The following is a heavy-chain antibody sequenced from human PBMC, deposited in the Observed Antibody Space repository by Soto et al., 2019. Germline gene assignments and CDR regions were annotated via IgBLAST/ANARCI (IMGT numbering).Heavy chain of an antibody. CDR3: ARDMLRFGELLSVDS. CDR2: IRGSSSYI. V-gene: IGHV3-21*01. D-gene: IGHD3-10*01. J-gene: IGHJ4*02. Sequence: VQLVESGGGLVKPGGSLRLSCAASGFTFSNYNINWVRQAPGKGLEWVSSIRGSSSYIYYADSVKGRFTISRDHAKNSLYLQMNSLRAEDTAVYYCARDMLRFGELLSVDSWGQGTLVTVSS. CDR1: GFTFSNYN.